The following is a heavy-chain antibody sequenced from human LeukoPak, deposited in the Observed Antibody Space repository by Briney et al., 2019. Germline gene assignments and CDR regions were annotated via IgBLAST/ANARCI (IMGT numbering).Heavy chain of an antibody. CDR1: GFTFSSYE. CDR2: ISSSGSNI. J-gene: IGHJ4*02. Sequence: GGSLRLSCAASGFTFSSYEMNWVRQAPGKGLEWVSYISSSGSNIYYADSVKGRFAISRGNAKNSLYPQMKNLRAEDTAVYYCVINDYWGQGTLVTVSS. V-gene: IGHV3-48*03. CDR3: VINDY. D-gene: IGHD2/OR15-2a*01.